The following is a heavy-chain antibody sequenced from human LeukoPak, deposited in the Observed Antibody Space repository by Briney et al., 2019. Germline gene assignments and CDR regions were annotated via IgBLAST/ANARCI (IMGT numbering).Heavy chain of an antibody. Sequence: AGSLRFSCSASGFTFSDHSMSWIPPAPGKGLTWVSYPSSSSTHTKYADSVKGRFTMSRDNTKNSLYLQMNSVSAEDTAVYYCARYCSGGRCYSGDSWGQGTLVTVSS. D-gene: IGHD2-15*01. CDR1: GFTFSDHS. CDR3: ARYCSGGRCYSGDS. CDR2: PSSSSTHT. J-gene: IGHJ4*02. V-gene: IGHV3-11*03.